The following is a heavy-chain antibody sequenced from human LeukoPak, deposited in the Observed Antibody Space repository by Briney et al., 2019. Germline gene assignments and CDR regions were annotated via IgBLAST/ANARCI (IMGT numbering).Heavy chain of an antibody. CDR2: ISSSSSYI. D-gene: IGHD6-19*01. J-gene: IGHJ6*03. CDR3: ARRRRQWTVQDHYYYMDV. V-gene: IGHV3-21*01. CDR1: GFTFSSYS. Sequence: GGSLRLSCAASGFTFSSYSMNWVRQAPGKGLEWVSSISSSSSYIYYADSVKGRFTISRDNAKNSLYLQMNSLRAEDTAAYYCARRRRQWTVQDHYYYMDVWGKGTTVTVSS.